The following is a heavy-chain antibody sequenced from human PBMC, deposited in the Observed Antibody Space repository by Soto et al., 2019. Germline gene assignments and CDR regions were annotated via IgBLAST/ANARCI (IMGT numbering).Heavy chain of an antibody. V-gene: IGHV1-69*13. D-gene: IGHD3-22*01. CDR2: IIPIFGTA. CDR1: GYAFTGYA. Sequence: ASVKVSCKASGYAFTGYAISWVRQAPGQGLEWMGGIIPIFGTANYAQKFQGRVTITADESTSTAYMELSSLRSEDTAVYYCARDGEATYYYDSSGYSHFDYWGQGTLVTVSS. CDR3: ARDGEATYYYDSSGYSHFDY. J-gene: IGHJ4*02.